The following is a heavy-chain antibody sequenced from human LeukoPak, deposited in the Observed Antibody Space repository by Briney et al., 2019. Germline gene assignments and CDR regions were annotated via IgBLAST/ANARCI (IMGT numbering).Heavy chain of an antibody. D-gene: IGHD5-18*01. CDR1: GGSFSGYC. V-gene: IGHV4-34*01. Sequence: PSETLSLTCAVYGGSFSGYCWSWIRQPPGKGLEWIGEINHSGSTNYNLPLKSRVTISVDTSKNQFSLRLSSVTAADTAVYYCARIQLSYYYYYYGMDVWGQGTTVTVSS. CDR2: INHSGST. CDR3: ARIQLSYYYYYYGMDV. J-gene: IGHJ6*02.